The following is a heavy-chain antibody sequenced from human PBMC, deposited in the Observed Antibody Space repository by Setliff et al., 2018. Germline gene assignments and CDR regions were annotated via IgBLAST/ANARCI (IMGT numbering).Heavy chain of an antibody. CDR1: GYRFTSHW. CDR3: ARKTMVQGTDPGAFDI. CDR2: IYPDDFDT. D-gene: IGHD3-10*01. J-gene: IGHJ3*02. V-gene: IGHV5-51*01. Sequence: PGESLKISCKTSGYRFTSHWIAWVGQMPGKGLEWMGMIYPDDFDTRYSPSFQGQVTISADKSISTAYLQWSSLKASDTAMYYCARKTMVQGTDPGAFDIWGQGTMVTVSS.